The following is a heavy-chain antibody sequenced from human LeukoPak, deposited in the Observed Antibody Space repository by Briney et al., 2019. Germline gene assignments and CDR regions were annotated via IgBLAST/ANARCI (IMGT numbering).Heavy chain of an antibody. CDR1: GFTFSNYG. CDR2: ISFDGSQK. J-gene: IGHJ4*02. V-gene: IGHV3-30*02. CDR3: ASGSYCSSTSCL. D-gene: IGHD2-2*01. Sequence: GGSLRLSCAASGFTFSNYGMHWVHQAPGKGLEWVALISFDGSQKYYADSVKGRFTISRDNSKSTVYLQMNSLRVEDAAVYYCASGSYCSSTSCLWGQGTLVTVSS.